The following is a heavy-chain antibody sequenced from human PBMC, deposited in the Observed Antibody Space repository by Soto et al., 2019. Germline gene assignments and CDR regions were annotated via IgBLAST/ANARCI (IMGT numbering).Heavy chain of an antibody. J-gene: IGHJ1*01. D-gene: IGHD2-21*02. CDR1: GFTFRSHG. Sequence: QVQLVESGGGVVQPGRSLRLSCAASGFTFRSHGMHWVRQAPGKGLEWVAVIWYDGSEKYYADAVKGRFTISRDNSQDMVYLQMNSLRVDDTAVYYCARWGDDKRTDLWGQGTLVTVSS. CDR2: IWYDGSEK. CDR3: ARWGDDKRTDL. V-gene: IGHV3-33*01.